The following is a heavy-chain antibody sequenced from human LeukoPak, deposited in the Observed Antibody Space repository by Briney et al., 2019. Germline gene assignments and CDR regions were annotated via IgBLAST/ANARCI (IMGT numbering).Heavy chain of an antibody. J-gene: IGHJ6*02. CDR1: GFTFSAYW. V-gene: IGHV3-74*01. CDR3: ARGMYGDSVGMDV. CDR2: TSSGGTTF. D-gene: IGHD2-21*02. Sequence: GGSLRLYCAASGFTFSAYWMYCVRQAPGKGLMWFSRTSSGGTTFRYAYSGKGRFTMSRDNAKNTLYLQMNSRRVEDTAVYYCARGMYGDSVGMDVWGQGTTVAVSS.